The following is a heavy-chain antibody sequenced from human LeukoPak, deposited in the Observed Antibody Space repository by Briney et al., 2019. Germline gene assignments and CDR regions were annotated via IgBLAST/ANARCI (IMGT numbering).Heavy chain of an antibody. CDR1: GFTFSSYG. J-gene: IGHJ3*02. V-gene: IGHV3-33*01. Sequence: GRSLRLSCAASGFTFSSYGMHWVRQAPGKGLEWVAVIWYDGSNKYYADSVKGRFTISRDNSKNTLYQQMNSLRAEDTAVYYCAREVERWLQLGAFDIWGQGTMVTVSS. CDR2: IWYDGSNK. D-gene: IGHD5-24*01. CDR3: AREVERWLQLGAFDI.